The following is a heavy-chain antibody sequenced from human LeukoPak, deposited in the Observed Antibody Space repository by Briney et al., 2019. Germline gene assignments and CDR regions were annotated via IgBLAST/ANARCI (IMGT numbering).Heavy chain of an antibody. Sequence: GGSLRLSCAASGFSFSNAWMHWVRQASGKGLEWVGRIRSKANSYATAYAASVKGRFTISRDDSKNTAYLQMNSLKTEDTAVYYCTRFHYYDSSGYRLFDYWGQGTLVTVSS. J-gene: IGHJ4*02. CDR3: TRFHYYDSSGYRLFDY. CDR2: IRSKANSYAT. V-gene: IGHV3-73*01. D-gene: IGHD3-22*01. CDR1: GFSFSNAW.